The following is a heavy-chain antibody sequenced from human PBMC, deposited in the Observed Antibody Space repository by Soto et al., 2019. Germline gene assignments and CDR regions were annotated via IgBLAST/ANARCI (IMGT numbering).Heavy chain of an antibody. V-gene: IGHV4-59*06. CDR2: IYYSGST. D-gene: IGHD5-12*01. J-gene: IGHJ4*02. Sequence: SXTLSLTCTVSGGSISSYYWSWIRQHPGKGLEWIGYIYYSGSTYYNPSLKSRVTISVDTSKNQFSLKLSSVTAADTAVYYCARRGYDPYNFDYWGQGTLVTVSS. CDR3: ARRGYDPYNFDY. CDR1: GGSISSYY.